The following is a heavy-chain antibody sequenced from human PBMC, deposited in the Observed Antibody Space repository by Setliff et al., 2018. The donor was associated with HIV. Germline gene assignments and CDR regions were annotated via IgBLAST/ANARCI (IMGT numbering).Heavy chain of an antibody. J-gene: IGHJ4*02. CDR3: AIVGILLWFGELTEAPLDY. Sequence: ASVKVSCKASGYTFTSYGISWVRQAPGQGLEWMGWISAYNGNTNYAQKLQGRVTMTTDTSTSTAYMELRSLRSDDTAVYYCAIVGILLWFGELTEAPLDYWGQGTLVTVSS. CDR2: ISAYNGNT. D-gene: IGHD3-10*01. V-gene: IGHV1-18*01. CDR1: GYTFTSYG.